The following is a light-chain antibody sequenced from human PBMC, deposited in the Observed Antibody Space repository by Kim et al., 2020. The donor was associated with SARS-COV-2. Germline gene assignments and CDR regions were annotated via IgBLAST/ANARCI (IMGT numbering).Light chain of an antibody. Sequence: VAPAQTASITCSGDKLGDKYACWYQQKPGQSPVLVIYQDSKRPSGIPERFSGSNSGNTATLTISGTQAMDEADYYCQAWDSSTEVFGGGTQLTVL. CDR3: QAWDSSTEV. CDR1: KLGDKY. J-gene: IGLJ3*02. CDR2: QDS. V-gene: IGLV3-1*01.